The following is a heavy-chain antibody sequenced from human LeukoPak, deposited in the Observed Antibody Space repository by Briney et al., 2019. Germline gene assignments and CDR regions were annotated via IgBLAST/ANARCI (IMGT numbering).Heavy chain of an antibody. CDR2: ISYDGSNK. D-gene: IGHD2-2*02. J-gene: IGHJ4*02. V-gene: IGHV3-30-3*01. CDR3: ARATAAAIFSYFDY. Sequence: GRSLRLSCAASGFTFSSYAMHWVRQAPGKGLEWVAVISYDGSNKYYADSVKGRFTISRDNSKNTLYLQMNSLRAEDTAVYYCARATAAAIFSYFDYWGQGTLVTVSS. CDR1: GFTFSSYA.